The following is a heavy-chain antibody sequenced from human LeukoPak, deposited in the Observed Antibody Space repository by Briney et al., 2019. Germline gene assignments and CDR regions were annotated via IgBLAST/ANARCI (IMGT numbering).Heavy chain of an antibody. V-gene: IGHV3-33*01. Sequence: GGSRRLSCAASGFTFSSYGMHWVRQAPGKGLEWVAVIWYDGSNKYYADSVKGRFTISRDNSKNTLYLQMNSLRAEDTAVYDCARARAIAAAGSFDYWGQGTLVTVSS. CDR1: GFTFSSYG. CDR2: IWYDGSNK. J-gene: IGHJ4*02. D-gene: IGHD6-13*01. CDR3: ARARAIAAAGSFDY.